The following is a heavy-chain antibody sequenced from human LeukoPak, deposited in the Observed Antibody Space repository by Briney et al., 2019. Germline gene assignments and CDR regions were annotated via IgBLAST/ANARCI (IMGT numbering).Heavy chain of an antibody. CDR2: ISAYNGNT. Sequence: ASVNVSCKASGYTFTSYGISWVRQAPGQGLEWMGWISAYNGNTNYAQKLQGRVTMTTDTSTSTAYMELRSLRSDDTAVYYCARTYYYDSSGAFDIWGQGTMVTVSS. D-gene: IGHD3-22*01. V-gene: IGHV1-18*01. J-gene: IGHJ3*02. CDR1: GYTFTSYG. CDR3: ARTYYYDSSGAFDI.